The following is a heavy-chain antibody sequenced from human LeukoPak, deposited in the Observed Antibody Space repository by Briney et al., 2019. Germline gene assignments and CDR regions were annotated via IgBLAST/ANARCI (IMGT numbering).Heavy chain of an antibody. V-gene: IGHV4-59*08. CDR1: GGSISSYY. CDR2: IYYSGST. Sequence: PSETLSLTCTVSGGSISSYYWSWIRQPPGKGLEWIGYIYYSGSTNYNPSLKSRVTISVDTSKNQFSLKLSSVTAADTAVYYCARRGEDYGLNYWYFDLWGRGTLVTVSS. D-gene: IGHD4-17*01. CDR3: ARRGEDYGLNYWYFDL. J-gene: IGHJ2*01.